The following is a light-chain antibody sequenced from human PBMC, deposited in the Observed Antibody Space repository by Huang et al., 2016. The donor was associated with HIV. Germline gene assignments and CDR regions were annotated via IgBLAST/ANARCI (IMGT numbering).Light chain of an antibody. CDR2: CAS. CDR3: QQYYTVPRT. CDR1: QSVLCHSNNKNC. Sequence: DIVLTQSPDSLAVSLGERATIRCKSSQSVLCHSNNKNCLAWYQQKPRQAPKLLIHCASIRESGVADRFSGSGSGTNFTLTISSLQAEDVALYYCQQYYTVPRTFGQGTQVEI. V-gene: IGKV4-1*01. J-gene: IGKJ1*01.